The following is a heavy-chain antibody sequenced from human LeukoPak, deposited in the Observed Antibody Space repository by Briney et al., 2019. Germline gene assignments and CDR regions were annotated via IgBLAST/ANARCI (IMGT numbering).Heavy chain of an antibody. CDR1: GYTFRNYA. D-gene: IGHD2-15*01. CDR3: ARDCSGGTCSSFWLDP. CDR2: ITAYYGNT. Sequence: ASVKVSCKASGYTFRNYAITWVRQAPGQGLERMGWITAYYGNTNYAQKFKGRVTMTTDTSTATAYMEVRNLESDATAVYSCARDCSGGTCSSFWLDPWGQGTLVTVSS. V-gene: IGHV1-18*01. J-gene: IGHJ5*02.